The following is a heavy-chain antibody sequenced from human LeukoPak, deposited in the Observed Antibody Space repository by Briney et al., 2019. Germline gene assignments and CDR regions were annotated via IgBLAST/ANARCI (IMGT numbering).Heavy chain of an antibody. CDR3: AKDVLGDAI. J-gene: IGHJ3*02. CDR2: ISGSGDST. D-gene: IGHD2-21*02. V-gene: IGHV3-23*01. Sequence: GGSLRLSCAASGFTFSSNAMSWVRQAPGKGLEWVSAISGSGDSTYYADSVKGRFTISRDNSKNTLYLQMNSLRAGDTAIYYCAKDVLGDAIWGQGTMVTVSS. CDR1: GFTFSSNA.